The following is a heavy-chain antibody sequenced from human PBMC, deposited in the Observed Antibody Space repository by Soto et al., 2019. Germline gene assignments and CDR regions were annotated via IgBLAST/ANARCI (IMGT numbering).Heavy chain of an antibody. Sequence: QGQLVQSGAEVKKPGASVKVSCKASGYTFTRYGISWVRQAPGQGLEWMGWISGYNGDTNYAQKFQGRVTMTVDTSTSIAFTELTILTSDVRAVYYCAKNGQPPYYYYGMDVW. J-gene: IGHJ6*01. D-gene: IGHD2-8*01. CDR3: AKNGQPPYYYYGMDV. V-gene: IGHV1-18*01. CDR2: ISGYNGDT. CDR1: GYTFTRYG.